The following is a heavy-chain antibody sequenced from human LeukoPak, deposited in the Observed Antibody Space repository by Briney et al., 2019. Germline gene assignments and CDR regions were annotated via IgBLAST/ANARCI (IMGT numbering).Heavy chain of an antibody. Sequence: PGGSLRLSCAASGFSFSSYGMHWVRQAPGKGLEWVAFIGYDGSKKDYADFVKGRLIISRDNSKNTLYLQMNSLRAEDTAVYYCAKRGSDCSGTSCHFVFDIWGQGTMVTVSA. V-gene: IGHV3-30*02. CDR1: GFSFSSYG. D-gene: IGHD2-2*01. CDR2: IGYDGSKK. J-gene: IGHJ3*02. CDR3: AKRGSDCSGTSCHFVFDI.